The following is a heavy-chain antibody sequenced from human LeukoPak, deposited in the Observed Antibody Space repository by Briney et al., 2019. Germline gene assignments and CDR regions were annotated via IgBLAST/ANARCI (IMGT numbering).Heavy chain of an antibody. Sequence: GGSLRLSCAASGFTFSTYGMHWVRQAPGKGLEWVAFIRYDGSHKYYADSVKGRFTVSRDNSKNTLYLEMNSLRAEDTAVYYCAKASAGLYCTSTSCHDYDYWGQGTLVTVSS. CDR2: IRYDGSHK. CDR1: GFTFSTYG. D-gene: IGHD2-2*01. CDR3: AKASAGLYCTSTSCHDYDY. V-gene: IGHV3-30*02. J-gene: IGHJ4*02.